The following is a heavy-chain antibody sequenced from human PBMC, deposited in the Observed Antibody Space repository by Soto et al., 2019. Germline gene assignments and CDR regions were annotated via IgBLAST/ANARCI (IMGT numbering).Heavy chain of an antibody. Sequence: VQLVQSGAELKMPGASVKVSCKTSGYVFSNYGLTWVRQAPGQGLEWMGWISIYVSYSHSSPKFHGRLIMTTDTSTKTAFMELRNLIIDDTAVYFCATNSSSDWLDSWGQGTLITISS. D-gene: IGHD6-13*01. CDR1: GYVFSNYG. CDR2: ISIYVSYS. CDR3: ATNSSSDWLDS. J-gene: IGHJ5*01. V-gene: IGHV1-18*01.